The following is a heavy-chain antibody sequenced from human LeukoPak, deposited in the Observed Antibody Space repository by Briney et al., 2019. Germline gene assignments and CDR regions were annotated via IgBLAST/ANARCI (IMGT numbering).Heavy chain of an antibody. V-gene: IGHV3-48*01. Sequence: GGSLRLSCAASGFTFSSYSMNWVRQAPGKGLEWVSYISSSSSTIYYADSVKGRFTISRDNAKNSLYLQMNSLRAEDTAVYYCARDPTYYYGSGIDYWGQGTLVTVSS. CDR3: ARDPTYYYGSGIDY. J-gene: IGHJ4*02. CDR1: GFTFSSYS. D-gene: IGHD3-10*01. CDR2: ISSSSSTI.